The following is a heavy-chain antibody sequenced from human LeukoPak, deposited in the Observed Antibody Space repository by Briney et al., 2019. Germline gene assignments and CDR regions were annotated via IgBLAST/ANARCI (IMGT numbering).Heavy chain of an antibody. Sequence: QPGRSLRLSCAASGFTFDDYAMHWVRQAPGKGLEWVSGISWNSGSIGYADSVKGRFTISRDNSKNTLYLQMNSLRAEDTAVYYCAKDYDYGDYFDYWGQGTLVTVSS. D-gene: IGHD4-17*01. CDR3: AKDYDYGDYFDY. CDR2: ISWNSGSI. CDR1: GFTFDDYA. J-gene: IGHJ4*02. V-gene: IGHV3-9*01.